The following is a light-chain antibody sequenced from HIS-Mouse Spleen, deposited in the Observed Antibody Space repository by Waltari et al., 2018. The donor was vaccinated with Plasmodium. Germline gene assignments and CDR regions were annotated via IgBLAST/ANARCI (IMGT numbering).Light chain of an antibody. V-gene: IGLV2-23*01. CDR3: CSYAGSRMV. J-gene: IGLJ2*01. CDR1: SSDVGRYNL. CDR2: EGS. Sequence: QSALTQPASVSGSPGQSITISCTGTSSDVGRYNLVSWYQQHPGKAPKLMIYEGSKRPSGVSNRFSASKSGNTASLTIAGLQAEDEADYYCCSYAGSRMVFGGGTKLTVL.